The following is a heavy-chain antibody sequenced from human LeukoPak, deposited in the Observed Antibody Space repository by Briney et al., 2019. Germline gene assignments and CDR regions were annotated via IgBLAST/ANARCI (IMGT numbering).Heavy chain of an antibody. D-gene: IGHD6-19*01. Sequence: PGGSLRLSCAASGFTFDDYAMHWVRQAPGKGLEWVSGISWNSGSIGYADSVKGRFTISRDNAKNSLYLQMNSLRAEDTALYYCAKAHYSSGWYYFDYWGQGTLVTVSS. CDR3: AKAHYSSGWYYFDY. V-gene: IGHV3-9*01. CDR1: GFTFDDYA. CDR2: ISWNSGSI. J-gene: IGHJ4*02.